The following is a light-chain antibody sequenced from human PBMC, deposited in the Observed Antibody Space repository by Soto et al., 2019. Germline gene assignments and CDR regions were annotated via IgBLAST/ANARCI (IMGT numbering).Light chain of an antibody. Sequence: DIVLTQSPGTLSLSPGERATLSCRSSQSVSSSYFAWYQQKPGQAPRLLIYGASNRATGIPDRFSGSGSGTDCTLTISSLEPEDFAVYYCQQRSNWPITLGQGTRLEIK. J-gene: IGKJ5*01. CDR2: GAS. CDR3: QQRSNWPIT. V-gene: IGKV3D-20*02. CDR1: QSVSSSY.